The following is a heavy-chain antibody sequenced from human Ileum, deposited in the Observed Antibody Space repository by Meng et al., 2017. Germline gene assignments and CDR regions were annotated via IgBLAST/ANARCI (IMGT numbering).Heavy chain of an antibody. CDR3: ATSNDRDVYYLGY. CDR2: IFQSGRT. CDR1: GTW. D-gene: IGHD3-22*01. Sequence: VRAPGAGPRIVNLSWTLPLPCALSGTWWSWVRQPPGKGLEWIGEIFQSGRTNYNPSLKSRVTISIDKSKSQISLQLSAVTAADTAVYSCATSNDRDVYYLGYWGQGTLVTVSS. V-gene: IGHV4-4*02. J-gene: IGHJ4*02.